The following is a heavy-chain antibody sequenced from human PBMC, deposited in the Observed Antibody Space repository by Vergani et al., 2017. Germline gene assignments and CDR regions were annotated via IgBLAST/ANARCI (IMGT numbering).Heavy chain of an antibody. CDR3: AGPRSILGSFDY. CDR2: ISSSGSTI. V-gene: IGHV3-11*01. D-gene: IGHD1-26*01. J-gene: IGHJ4*02. CDR1: GFTFSHYY. Sequence: QVQLVESGGGLDKPGGSLRLSCAASGFTFSHYYIRWIRQAPGKGLEWVSYISSSGSTIYYADSVKGRFTISRDNAKNSLYLQMNSLRAEDTAVYYCAGPRSILGSFDYWGQGTLVTVSS.